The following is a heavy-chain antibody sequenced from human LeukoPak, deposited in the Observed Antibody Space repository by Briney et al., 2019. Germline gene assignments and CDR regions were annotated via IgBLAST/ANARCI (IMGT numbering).Heavy chain of an antibody. J-gene: IGHJ5*02. CDR3: AREGGDPRWLDP. CDR2: INTSGST. Sequence: TSETLSLTCTVSGGSISSYYWTWIRQSAGKGLEWIGRINTSGSTNYNPSLRSRVTMSVNTSENQFSLNLTSVTAADTAVYSCAREGGDPRWLDPWGQGTLVTVSS. V-gene: IGHV4-4*07. CDR1: GGSISSYY. D-gene: IGHD6-25*01.